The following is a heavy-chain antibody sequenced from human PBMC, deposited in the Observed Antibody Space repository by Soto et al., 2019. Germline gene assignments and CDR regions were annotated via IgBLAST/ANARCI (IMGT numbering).Heavy chain of an antibody. CDR2: IYYSGNT. Sequence: SETLSLTCTVSGDSLREYYWSWIRQSPGKGLEWIGYIYYSGNTDYNPSLKSRVTISVDMAKSLFSLKLNSVTAADTAVYFCAPKLGLWQPLDSWGRGTLVTVS. J-gene: IGHJ4*02. CDR3: APKLGLWQPLDS. V-gene: IGHV4-59*01. CDR1: GDSLREYY.